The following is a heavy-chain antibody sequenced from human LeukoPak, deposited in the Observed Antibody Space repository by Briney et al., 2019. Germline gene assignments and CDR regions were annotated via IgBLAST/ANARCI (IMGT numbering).Heavy chain of an antibody. Sequence: PSETLSLTCAVYGGSFSGYSWSWIRQPPGKGLEWIGEINHSGSTNYNPSLKSRVTISVDTSKNQFSLKLSSVTAADTAVYYCARAGYCSSTSCYYLYWGQGTLVTVSS. D-gene: IGHD2-2*01. CDR2: INHSGST. J-gene: IGHJ4*02. V-gene: IGHV4-34*01. CDR1: GGSFSGYS. CDR3: ARAGYCSSTSCYYLY.